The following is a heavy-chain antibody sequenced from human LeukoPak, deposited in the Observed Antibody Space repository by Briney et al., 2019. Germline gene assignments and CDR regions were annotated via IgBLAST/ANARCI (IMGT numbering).Heavy chain of an antibody. CDR2: IYYSGST. D-gene: IGHD2/OR15-2a*01. CDR3: AGDAVLPALIRMDV. Sequence: SETLSLTCTVSGGSISSGDYYWSWIRQPPGKGLEWIGYIYYSGSTDYNPSLKSRVSMSVDTSKNQFSLKLSSVTAADTAVYYCAGDAVLPALIRMDVWGQGTTVTVSS. J-gene: IGHJ6*02. CDR1: GGSISSGDYY. V-gene: IGHV4-30-4*01.